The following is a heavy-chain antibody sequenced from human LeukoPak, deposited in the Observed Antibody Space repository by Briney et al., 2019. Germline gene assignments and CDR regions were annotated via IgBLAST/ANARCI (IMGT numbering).Heavy chain of an antibody. CDR1: GGTFSSYA. Sequence: SVKVSCKASGGTFSSYAISWVRQAPGQGLEWMGGIIPIFGTANYAQKFQGRVTITADESTSTAYMELSSLRSEDTAVYYCARGGEMATITPDYWGQGTLVTVSS. V-gene: IGHV1-69*13. CDR3: ARGGEMATITPDY. D-gene: IGHD5-24*01. CDR2: IIPIFGTA. J-gene: IGHJ4*02.